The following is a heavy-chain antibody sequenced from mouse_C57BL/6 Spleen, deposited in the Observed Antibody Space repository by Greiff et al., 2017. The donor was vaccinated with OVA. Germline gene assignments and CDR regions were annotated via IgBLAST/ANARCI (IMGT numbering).Heavy chain of an antibody. CDR2: ISYDGSN. CDR1: GYSITSGYY. D-gene: IGHD3-3*01. J-gene: IGHJ2*01. CDR3: ARGKGLLFDY. V-gene: IGHV3-6*01. Sequence: EVKLMESGPGLVKPSQSLSLTCSVTGYSITSGYYWNWIRQFPGNKLEWMGYISYDGSNNYNPSLKNRISITRDTSKNQFFLKLNSVTTEDTATYYCARGKGLLFDYWGQGTTLTVSS.